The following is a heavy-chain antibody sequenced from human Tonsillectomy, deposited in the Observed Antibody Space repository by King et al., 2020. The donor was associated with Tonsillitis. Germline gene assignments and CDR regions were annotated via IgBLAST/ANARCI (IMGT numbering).Heavy chain of an antibody. CDR3: ARIPYGDFDA. V-gene: IGHV1-69*13. Sequence: VQLVQSGAEVKRPGSSIKISCKASGGSFSSYAVNWVRQAPGQGLEWLGAFTPVFGPSNYARKFQGRVTISADQLLSTSYMELSGLTFVDTAVYYCARIPYGDFDAWGQGTLVTVSS. CDR1: GGSFSSYA. CDR2: FTPVFGPS. D-gene: IGHD4-17*01. J-gene: IGHJ4*02.